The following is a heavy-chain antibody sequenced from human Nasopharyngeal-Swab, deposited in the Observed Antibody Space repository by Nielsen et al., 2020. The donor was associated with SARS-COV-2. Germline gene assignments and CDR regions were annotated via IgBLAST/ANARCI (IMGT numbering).Heavy chain of an antibody. Sequence: GGSLRRSCAASGFTFSSYWMHWVRQAPGKGLVWVSRINSDGTSTSYADSVKGRFTISRDNAKNTLYLQMNNLRAEDTAVYYCARVCGIGYSSGWYPFDPWGQGTLVTVSS. J-gene: IGHJ5*02. V-gene: IGHV3-74*01. CDR3: ARVCGIGYSSGWYPFDP. CDR1: GFTFSSYW. D-gene: IGHD6-19*01. CDR2: INSDGTST.